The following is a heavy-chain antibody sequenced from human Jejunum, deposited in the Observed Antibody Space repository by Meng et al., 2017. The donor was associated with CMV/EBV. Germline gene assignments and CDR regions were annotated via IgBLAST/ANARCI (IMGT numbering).Heavy chain of an antibody. J-gene: IGHJ4*02. CDR3: ASWNGHYNGY. Sequence: CAASGFTFRTSAMHWVRQAPGKGLEYVSAISSNGDRTYYTDSVKGRFTISRDNAKNTLYLQMGSLRTEDTAVYYCASWNGHYNGYWGQGTLVTVSS. CDR1: GFTFRTSA. D-gene: IGHD3-3*01. CDR2: ISSNGDRT. V-gene: IGHV3-64*02.